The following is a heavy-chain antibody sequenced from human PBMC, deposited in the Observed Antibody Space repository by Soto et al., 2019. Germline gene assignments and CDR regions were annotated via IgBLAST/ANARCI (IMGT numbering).Heavy chain of an antibody. J-gene: IGHJ4*02. CDR2: INAGNGNT. Sequence: QVQLVQSGAEVKKPGASVKVSCKASGYTFTSYAMHWVGQAPGQRLEWMGWINAGNGNTKYSQKFQGRVTITRDTSASTAYMELSSLRSEDTAVYYCARGTCSGGSCYSFHFDYWGQGTLVTVSS. V-gene: IGHV1-3*01. CDR1: GYTFTSYA. D-gene: IGHD2-15*01. CDR3: ARGTCSGGSCYSFHFDY.